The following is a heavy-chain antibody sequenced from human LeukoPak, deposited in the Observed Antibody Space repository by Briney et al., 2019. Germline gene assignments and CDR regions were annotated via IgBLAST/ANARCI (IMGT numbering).Heavy chain of an antibody. CDR1: GFTFSSYG. Sequence: GGSSRLSCAASGFTFSSYGMSWVRQAPGKGLEWVSAISGSGGSTYYADSVKGRFTISRDNSKTTLYLPRNSLRAEAPARYYCATYGQVLLPFESWGQGTLVTVSS. J-gene: IGHJ4*02. V-gene: IGHV3-23*01. CDR2: ISGSGGST. D-gene: IGHD2-8*02. CDR3: ATYGQVLLPFES.